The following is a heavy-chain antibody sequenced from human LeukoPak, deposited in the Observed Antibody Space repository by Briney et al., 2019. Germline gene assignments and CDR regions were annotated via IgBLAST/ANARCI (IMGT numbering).Heavy chain of an antibody. V-gene: IGHV4-59*01. D-gene: IGHD3-3*01. Sequence: EASETLSLTCTVSGGSISSYYWSWIRQPPGKGLEWIGYIYYSGSTNYNPSLKSRVTISVDTSKNQFSLKLSSVTAADTAVYYCARIPFWDPLEWSIETSYYYYGMDVWGQGTTVTVSS. CDR1: GGSISSYY. CDR3: ARIPFWDPLEWSIETSYYYYGMDV. J-gene: IGHJ6*02. CDR2: IYYSGST.